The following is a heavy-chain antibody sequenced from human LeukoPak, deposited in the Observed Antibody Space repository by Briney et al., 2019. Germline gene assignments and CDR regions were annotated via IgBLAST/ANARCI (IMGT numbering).Heavy chain of an antibody. J-gene: IGHJ4*02. V-gene: IGHV3-7*04. CDR1: GFTFSNYW. D-gene: IGHD3-10*01. CDR3: ARADNYGSILDY. Sequence: GGSLRLSCAASGFTFSNYWMSWVRQSPGRGLEWVANIDQDGSAEYYVDSVGGRFTVSRDNAKNSLYLQIDSLRAEDAAVYYCARADNYGSILDYWGRGTLVTVSS. CDR2: IDQDGSAE.